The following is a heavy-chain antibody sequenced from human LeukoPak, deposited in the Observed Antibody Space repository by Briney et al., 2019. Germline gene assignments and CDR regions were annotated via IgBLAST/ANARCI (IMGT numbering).Heavy chain of an antibody. CDR2: IYSGGTT. D-gene: IGHD3-10*01. CDR1: GFTVSSNY. V-gene: IGHV3-66*01. Sequence: GGSLRLSCAASGFTVSSNYMTRVRQAPGKGLEWVSVIYSGGTTSYADSVKGRFTISRDDSKNTLYLQMNSLRDEDTAVYYCTRWLSHWGQGTLVTVSS. CDR3: TRWLSH. J-gene: IGHJ4*02.